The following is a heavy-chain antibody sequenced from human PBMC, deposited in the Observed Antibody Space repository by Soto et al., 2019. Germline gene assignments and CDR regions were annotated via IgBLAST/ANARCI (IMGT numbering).Heavy chain of an antibody. CDR3: ASSNFDWFPDY. CDR2: INSDGSST. Sequence: EVQLVESGGGLVQPGGSLRLSCAASGFTFSSYWMHWVRQAPGKGLVWVSRINSDGSSTSYADSVKGRFTISRDNAKNTLDLQMNSLRAEDTAVYYCASSNFDWFPDYWGQGTLVTVSS. V-gene: IGHV3-74*01. J-gene: IGHJ4*02. CDR1: GFTFSSYW. D-gene: IGHD3-9*01.